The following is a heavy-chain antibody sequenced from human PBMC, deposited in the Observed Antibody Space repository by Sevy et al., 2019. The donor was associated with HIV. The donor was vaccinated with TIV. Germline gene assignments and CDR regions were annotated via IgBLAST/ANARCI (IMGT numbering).Heavy chain of an antibody. D-gene: IGHD6-25*01. CDR2: IYYSGST. Sequence: SETLSLTCTVSGGSVSSGSYYWSWIRQPPGKGLEWIGYIYYSGSTNYNPSLKSRVTISVDTSKNQFSLKLSSVTAADAALYYWASRIAASGIVYLYWGQGTPVTVSS. CDR3: ASRIAASGIVYLY. J-gene: IGHJ4*02. V-gene: IGHV4-61*01. CDR1: GGSVSSGSYY.